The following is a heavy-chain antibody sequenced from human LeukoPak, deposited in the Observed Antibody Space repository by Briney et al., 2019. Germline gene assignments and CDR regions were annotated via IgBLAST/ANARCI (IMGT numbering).Heavy chain of an antibody. D-gene: IGHD2-2*01. CDR3: ARGLEVIPAAHNWFDP. CDR1: GGSFSGYY. CDR2: INHSGST. V-gene: IGHV4-34*01. Sequence: SETLSLTCAVYGGSFSGYYSSWIRQPPGKGLEWIGEINHSGSTNYNPSLKSRVTISVDTSKNQFSLKLSSVTAADTAVYYCARGLEVIPAAHNWFDPWGQGTLVTVSS. J-gene: IGHJ5*02.